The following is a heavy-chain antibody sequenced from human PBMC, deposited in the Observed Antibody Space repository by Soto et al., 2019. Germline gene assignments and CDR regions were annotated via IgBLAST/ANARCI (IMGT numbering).Heavy chain of an antibody. CDR3: ARGIFGSGTANDY. Sequence: EVQLVESGGGLVQPGGSLRLSCAASGFTFSGSWMHWVRQAPGKGLVWVSRINGDGSGTSYADFVKGRFTISRDDAKNTLFLQMNGLRAEDTAVYYCARGIFGSGTANDYWGQGTLGTVS. V-gene: IGHV3-74*01. CDR2: INGDGSGT. D-gene: IGHD3-10*01. J-gene: IGHJ4*02. CDR1: GFTFSGSW.